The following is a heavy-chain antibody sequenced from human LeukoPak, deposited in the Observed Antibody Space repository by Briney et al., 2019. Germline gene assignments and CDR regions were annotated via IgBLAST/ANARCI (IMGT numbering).Heavy chain of an antibody. Sequence: ASVKVSCKTFGGTFRSHIFSWVRQAPGQGLEWMGIINPSGGSTSYAQKFQGRVTMTRDTSTSTVYMELSSLRSEDTAVYYCASPVVPAAVTPYYNYYGMDVWAKGPRSPSP. CDR3: ASPVVPAAVTPYYNYYGMDV. V-gene: IGHV1-46*01. CDR1: GGTFRSHI. J-gene: IGHJ6*02. D-gene: IGHD2-2*01. CDR2: INPSGGST.